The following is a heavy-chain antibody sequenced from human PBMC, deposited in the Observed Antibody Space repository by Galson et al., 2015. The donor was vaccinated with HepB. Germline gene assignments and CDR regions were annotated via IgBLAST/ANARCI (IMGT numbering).Heavy chain of an antibody. Sequence: SLRLSCAASGFTFSSYSMNWVRQAPGKGLEWVSYISSSSCTIYYADSVKGRFTISRDNAKNSLYLQMNSLRAEDTAVYYCARVGKSEYYDFWSGYYYYMDVWGKGTTVTVSS. CDR1: GFTFSSYS. D-gene: IGHD3-3*01. J-gene: IGHJ6*03. V-gene: IGHV3-48*01. CDR3: ARVGKSEYYDFWSGYYYYMDV. CDR2: ISSSSCTI.